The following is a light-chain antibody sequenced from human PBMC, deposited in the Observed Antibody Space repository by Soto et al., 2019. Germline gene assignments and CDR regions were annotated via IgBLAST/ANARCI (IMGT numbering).Light chain of an antibody. CDR1: QSVRSN. CDR3: QEYINWPSLT. CDR2: GAS. Sequence: EIVLTQSPATLSVSPVERANLYFMASQSVRSNLAWYQQKPGQGPRLLIFGASTRATNIPARFSGSGSGTEFTLTIRSLQSEDFAVYYCQEYINWPSLTCGGGIKGDI. V-gene: IGKV3-15*01. J-gene: IGKJ4*01.